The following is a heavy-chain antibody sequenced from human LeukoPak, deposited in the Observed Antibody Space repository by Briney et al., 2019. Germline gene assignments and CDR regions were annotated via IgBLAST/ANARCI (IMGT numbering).Heavy chain of an antibody. CDR3: ARDRSQRRYFDWLSSPPPEVQFDY. D-gene: IGHD3-9*01. CDR2: ISAYIVNT. CDR1: RYTFTSYG. V-gene: IGHV1-18*01. Sequence: AAVKVSCKPSRYTFTSYGISWVRQAPGQGLKWMGWISAYIVNTNYAQKLQGRDTMTTDTTTSTAYMELRSMRSDDTDVYYCARDRSQRRYFDWLSSPPPEVQFDYWGQGTLVTVSS. J-gene: IGHJ4*02.